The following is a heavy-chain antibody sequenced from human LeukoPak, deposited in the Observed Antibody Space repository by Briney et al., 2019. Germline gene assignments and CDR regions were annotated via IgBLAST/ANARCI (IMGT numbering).Heavy chain of an antibody. D-gene: IGHD6-19*01. CDR1: GGSISSYY. Sequence: PSETLSLTCTVSGGSISSYYWSWIRQPPGKGLEWIGYTYYSGSTNYNPSLKSRVTISVDTSKNQFSLRLSSVTAADTAVYYCAREGYQGSLGGLHSGWYPSNYFFYHMDVWGKGTTVTVSS. CDR2: TYYSGST. CDR3: AREGYQGSLGGLHSGWYPSNYFFYHMDV. V-gene: IGHV4-59*01. J-gene: IGHJ6*03.